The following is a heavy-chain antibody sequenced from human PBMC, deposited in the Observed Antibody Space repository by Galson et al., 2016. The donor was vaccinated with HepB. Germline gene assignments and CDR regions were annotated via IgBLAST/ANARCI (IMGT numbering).Heavy chain of an antibody. V-gene: IGHV6-1*01. J-gene: IGHJ4*02. CDR3: ARSVGTDFWSGYSDY. CDR2: TYYRSKWYN. Sequence: CAISGDSVSSTSAAWNWIRQSPSRGLEWLGRTYYRSKWYNDYVDSVKSRITINPDTSKNQFSLQLTSVTPEDTAVYYCARSVGTDFWSGYSDYWGQGTLVTVSS. D-gene: IGHD3-3*01. CDR1: GDSVSSTSAA.